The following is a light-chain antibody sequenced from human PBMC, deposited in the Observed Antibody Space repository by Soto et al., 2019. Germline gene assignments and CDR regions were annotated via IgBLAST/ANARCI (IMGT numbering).Light chain of an antibody. CDR1: QTISSW. Sequence: DIQMTQSPSTLSGSVGDRVTITCRASQTISSWLAWYQQKPGKAPKLLIYGASTRATGIPARFSGSGSGTEFTLTISSLQSEDFAVYYCQQYNNWPRTFGQGTKV. V-gene: IGKV1-5*01. CDR2: GAS. J-gene: IGKJ1*01. CDR3: QQYNNWPRT.